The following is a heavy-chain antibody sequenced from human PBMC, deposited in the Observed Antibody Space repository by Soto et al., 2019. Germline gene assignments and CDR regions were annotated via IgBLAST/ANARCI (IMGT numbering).Heavy chain of an antibody. D-gene: IGHD1-26*01. Sequence: EVQLVESGGGLVKPGGSLRLSCAASGFTFSNAWMSWVRQAPGKGLEWVGRIKSKTDGGTTDYAAPVKGRFTISRDDSKNTLYLQMNSLKTEDTAVYYCTTEVGATEPSYYFDYWGQGTLVTVSS. J-gene: IGHJ4*02. V-gene: IGHV3-15*01. CDR3: TTEVGATEPSYYFDY. CDR2: IKSKTDGGTT. CDR1: GFTFSNAW.